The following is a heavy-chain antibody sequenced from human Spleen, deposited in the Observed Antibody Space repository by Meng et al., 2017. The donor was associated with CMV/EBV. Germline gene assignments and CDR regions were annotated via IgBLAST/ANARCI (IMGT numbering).Heavy chain of an antibody. Sequence: GESLKISCAVSGFTFSSYNIHWVRQAPGKGLEWVSSISRSNSYIYYADSVKGRFTISRDNFKNSLYLQMNSLRAEDTAVYYCARDPARDVWSGYYEYYFDYWGQGTLVTVSS. V-gene: IGHV3-21*01. J-gene: IGHJ4*02. CDR3: ARDPARDVWSGYYEYYFDY. CDR2: ISRSNSYI. D-gene: IGHD3-3*01. CDR1: GFTFSSYN.